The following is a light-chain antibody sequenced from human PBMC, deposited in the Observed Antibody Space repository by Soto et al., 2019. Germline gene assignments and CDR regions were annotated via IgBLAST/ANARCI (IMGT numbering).Light chain of an antibody. Sequence: QSALTQPASVSGSPRQSITISCTGTSSDVGSHNFVSWYQQRPGKAPKLMIFEVTKRPSGVSSRFSASKSGNTASLTISGVQAEDEADYYCCSYAGTTTWVFGGGTQLTVL. V-gene: IGLV2-23*02. J-gene: IGLJ2*01. CDR1: SSDVGSHNF. CDR2: EVT. CDR3: CSYAGTTTWV.